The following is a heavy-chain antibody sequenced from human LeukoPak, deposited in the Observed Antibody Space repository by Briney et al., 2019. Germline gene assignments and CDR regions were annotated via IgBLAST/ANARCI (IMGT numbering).Heavy chain of an antibody. D-gene: IGHD3-9*01. CDR3: AHSLYDILTYNWFDP. V-gene: IGHV2-5*01. Sequence: TLSLTCTVSGGSISSYYWSWIRQPPGKALEWLALIYWNDDKRYSPSLKSRLTITKDTSKNQVVLTMTNMDPVDTATYYCAHSLYDILTYNWFDPWGQGTLVTVSS. CDR1: GGSISSYYW. CDR2: IYWNDDK. J-gene: IGHJ5*02.